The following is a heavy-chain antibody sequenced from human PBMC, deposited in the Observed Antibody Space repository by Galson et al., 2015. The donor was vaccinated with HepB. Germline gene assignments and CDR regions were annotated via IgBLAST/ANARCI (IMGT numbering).Heavy chain of an antibody. CDR1: GYTLTELS. CDR2: FDPEDGET. V-gene: IGHV1-24*01. D-gene: IGHD2-15*01. J-gene: IGHJ3*02. CDR3: ATGNCSGGSCYSGLLWGAFDI. Sequence: SVKVSCKVSGYTLTELSMHWVRQAPGKGLEWMGGFDPEDGETIYAQKFQGRVTMTEDTSTDTAYMELSSLRSEDTAVYYCATGNCSGGSCYSGLLWGAFDIWGQGTMVTVSS.